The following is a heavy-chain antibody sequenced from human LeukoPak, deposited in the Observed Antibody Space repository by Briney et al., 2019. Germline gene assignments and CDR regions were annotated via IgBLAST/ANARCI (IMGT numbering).Heavy chain of an antibody. CDR2: FDPEDGET. Sequence: ASVKVSCKVSGYSLTELSMHWVRQAPGKGLEWMGGFDPEDGETIYAQKFQGRVTMTEDTSTDTAYMELSSLRSEDTAVYYCAATPFFDPTPYYYYCMDVWGKGTTVTVSS. CDR1: GYSLTELS. V-gene: IGHV1-24*01. D-gene: IGHD3-9*01. J-gene: IGHJ6*03. CDR3: AATPFFDPTPYYYYCMDV.